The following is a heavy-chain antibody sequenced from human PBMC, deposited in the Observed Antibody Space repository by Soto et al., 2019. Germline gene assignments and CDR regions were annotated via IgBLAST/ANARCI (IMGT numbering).Heavy chain of an antibody. J-gene: IGHJ3*02. CDR2: IYYSGST. V-gene: IGHV4-59*12. Sequence: SETLSLTCTVSGGSISSYYWSWIRQPPGKGLEWIGYIYYSGSTNYNPSLKSRVTISVDTSKNQFSLKLSSVTAADTAAYYCARDSGGGGAFDIWGQGTMVTVSS. CDR3: ARDSGGGGAFDI. CDR1: GGSISSYY. D-gene: IGHD3-16*01.